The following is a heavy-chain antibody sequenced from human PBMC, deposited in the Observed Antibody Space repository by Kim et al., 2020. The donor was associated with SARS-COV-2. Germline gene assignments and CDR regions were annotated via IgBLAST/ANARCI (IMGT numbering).Heavy chain of an antibody. J-gene: IGHJ4*02. CDR2: ITTKTDGETT. D-gene: IGHD2-2*01. Sequence: GGSLRLSCAASGFTFSNACMSWVRQAPGKGLEWVGLITTKTDGETTDYSAPVQGTFTISRDDSKNTLYLHMNSLKTEDTAVYYCTTYQYWGQGTLVTVSS. V-gene: IGHV3-15*01. CDR3: TTYQY. CDR1: GFTFSNAC.